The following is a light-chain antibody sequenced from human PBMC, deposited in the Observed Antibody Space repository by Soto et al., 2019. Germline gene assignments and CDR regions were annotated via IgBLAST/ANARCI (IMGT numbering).Light chain of an antibody. CDR3: ISYTVSRSYV. V-gene: IGLV2-14*01. Sequence: QSVLTHPSYLSGSPVQSITISCMVTISDIGAYDHVAWFQQFPGKTPKLIIYSVSNRPSGVSYRFSGSKSGNTASLTISGLQAEEEADYYCISYTVSRSYVFGTGTKVNVL. CDR2: SVS. J-gene: IGLJ1*01. CDR1: ISDIGAYDH.